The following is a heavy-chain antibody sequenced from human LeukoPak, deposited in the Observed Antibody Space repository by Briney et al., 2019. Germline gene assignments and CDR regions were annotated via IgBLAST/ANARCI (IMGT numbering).Heavy chain of an antibody. V-gene: IGHV3-23*01. CDR3: AKDYGSYRGGP. D-gene: IGHD3-10*01. J-gene: IGHJ5*02. CDR2: ISNTGDAT. Sequence: PGGSLRLSCAASGFTFSSHAMSWVRQAPGKGLEWVSAISNTGDATYYIDSVKGRFTISRDNSKNTLYLQMNSLRVEDTAVYYCAKDYGSYRGGPWGQGILVTVAS. CDR1: GFTFSSHA.